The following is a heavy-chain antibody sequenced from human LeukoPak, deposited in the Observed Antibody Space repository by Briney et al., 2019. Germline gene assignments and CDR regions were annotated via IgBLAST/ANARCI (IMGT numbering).Heavy chain of an antibody. Sequence: ASVKVSCKASGYTFTSYGISWVRQAPGQGLEWMGWINTNTGNPTYAQGFTGRFVFSLDTSVSTAYLQISSLKAEDTAVYYCARDPNGDYGDLAVAFDIWGQGTMVTVSS. CDR2: INTNTGNP. D-gene: IGHD4-17*01. J-gene: IGHJ3*02. V-gene: IGHV7-4-1*02. CDR1: GYTFTSYG. CDR3: ARDPNGDYGDLAVAFDI.